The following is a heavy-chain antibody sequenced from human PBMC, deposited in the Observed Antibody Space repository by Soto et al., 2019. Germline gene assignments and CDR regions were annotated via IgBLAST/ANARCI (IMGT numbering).Heavy chain of an antibody. J-gene: IGHJ4*02. CDR3: AKRKYYDRSVLWDS. V-gene: IGHV3-23*01. CDR2: ITSSGGST. Sequence: EVQLLESGGGLVQPGGSLRLSCAASGFTFSSYAVSWVRQAPGKGLEWVSSITSSGGSTYYADSVKGRFTISRDNSKNTLFLLMNSLRAEDTAVYYCAKRKYYDRSVLWDSRGQGTLVTVSS. CDR1: GFTFSSYA. D-gene: IGHD3-22*01.